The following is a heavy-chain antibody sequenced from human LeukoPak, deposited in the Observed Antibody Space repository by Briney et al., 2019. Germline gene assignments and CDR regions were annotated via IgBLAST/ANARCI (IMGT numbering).Heavy chain of an antibody. CDR1: GFTFSTYG. D-gene: IGHD5-12*01. CDR2: APFDGTNE. V-gene: IGHV3-33*08. J-gene: IGHJ4*02. Sequence: PGGSLRLSCAASGFTFSTYGMHWVRQAPGKGLEWVAIAPFDGTNEYYADSVKGRFTISRDNAKNTLYLQMNSLRAEDTAVYYCARTAYSDYSLGFWGQGTLVTVSS. CDR3: ARTAYSDYSLGF.